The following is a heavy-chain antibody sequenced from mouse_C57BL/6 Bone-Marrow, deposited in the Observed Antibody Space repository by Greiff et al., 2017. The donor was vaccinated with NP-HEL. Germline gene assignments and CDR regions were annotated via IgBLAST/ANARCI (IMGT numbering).Heavy chain of an antibody. CDR3: ACFYEGDYGGMDY. D-gene: IGHD2-13*01. Sequence: QVQLQQPGAELVRPGSSVKLSCKASGYTFTSYWMHWVKQRPIQGLEWIGNIDPSDSDTHYNQKFKDKATLTVDKSSSTAYMQLSSLTSEDSAVYYGACFYEGDYGGMDYWGQGTTLTVSS. CDR2: IDPSDSDT. V-gene: IGHV1-52*01. J-gene: IGHJ4*01. CDR1: GYTFTSYW.